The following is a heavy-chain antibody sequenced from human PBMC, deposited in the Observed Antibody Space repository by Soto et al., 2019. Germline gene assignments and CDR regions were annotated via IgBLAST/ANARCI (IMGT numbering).Heavy chain of an antibody. Sequence: GGSLRLSCPASGFIFSSYGMHWVRQAPGKGLEWVAVIWYDGSDKYYADSVKGRFTISRDNSKNTLYLQMNSLRAEDTAVYYCAREERYYYVSGSPTRYYYYGMDVWGQGTTVTVSS. CDR2: IWYDGSDK. D-gene: IGHD3-10*01. V-gene: IGHV3-33*01. CDR1: GFIFSSYG. J-gene: IGHJ6*02. CDR3: AREERYYYVSGSPTRYYYYGMDV.